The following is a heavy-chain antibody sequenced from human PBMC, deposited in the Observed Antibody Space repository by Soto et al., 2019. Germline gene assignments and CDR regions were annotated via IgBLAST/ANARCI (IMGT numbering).Heavy chain of an antibody. D-gene: IGHD4-17*01. CDR1: GFTFSDYY. CDR3: ARDRAVTTIRNWFDP. CDR2: ISSSSSYT. J-gene: IGHJ5*02. V-gene: IGHV3-11*05. Sequence: QVQLVESGGGLVKPGGSLRLSCAASGFTFSDYYMSWIRQAPGKGLEWVSYISSSSSYTNYADSVKGRFTISRDNAKNSLYLQMNSLRAEDTAVYYCARDRAVTTIRNWFDPWGQGTLVTVSS.